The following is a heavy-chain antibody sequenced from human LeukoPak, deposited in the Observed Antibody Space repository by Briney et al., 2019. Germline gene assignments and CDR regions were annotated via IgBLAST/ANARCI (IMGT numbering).Heavy chain of an antibody. CDR3: ARSQYYDFWSGYLNYFDY. D-gene: IGHD3-3*01. CDR2: INPNSGGT. J-gene: IGHJ4*02. CDR1: GYTFTGYY. Sequence: GASVKVSCKASGYTFTGYYMHWVRRAPGQGREWVGWINPNSGGTNSAQKFQGRVTMTRDTSISTAYMELSRLRSDDTAVYYCARSQYYDFWSGYLNYFDYWGQGTLVTVSS. V-gene: IGHV1-2*02.